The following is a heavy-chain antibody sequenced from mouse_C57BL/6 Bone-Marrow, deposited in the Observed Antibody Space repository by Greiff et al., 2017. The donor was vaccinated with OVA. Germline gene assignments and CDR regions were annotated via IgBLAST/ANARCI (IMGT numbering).Heavy chain of an antibody. D-gene: IGHD2-4*01. CDR3: ARPYDYAFDY. CDR2: IDPSDSYT. Sequence: QVQLKQPGAELVKPGASVKLSCKASGYTFTSYWMQWVKQRPGQGLEWIGEIDPSDSYTNYNQKFKGKATLTVDTSSSTAYMQLSSLTSEDSAVYYCARPYDYAFDYWGQGTTLTVSS. J-gene: IGHJ2*01. V-gene: IGHV1-50*01. CDR1: GYTFTSYW.